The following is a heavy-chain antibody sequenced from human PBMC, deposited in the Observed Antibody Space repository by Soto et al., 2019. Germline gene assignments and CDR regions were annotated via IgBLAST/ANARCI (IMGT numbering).Heavy chain of an antibody. Sequence: PSETLSLTCTVSGGSISSYYWIWIGQPAGKGLEWIGRIYTSGSTNYNPSLKSRVTMSVDTSKNQFSLKLSSVTAADTAVYYCARAVRTGTTSSRRFDPWGQGTLVTVSS. D-gene: IGHD1-7*01. V-gene: IGHV4-4*07. CDR2: IYTSGST. CDR3: ARAVRTGTTSSRRFDP. CDR1: GGSISSYY. J-gene: IGHJ5*02.